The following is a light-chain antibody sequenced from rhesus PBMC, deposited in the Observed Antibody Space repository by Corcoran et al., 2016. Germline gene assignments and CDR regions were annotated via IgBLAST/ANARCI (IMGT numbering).Light chain of an antibody. CDR2: GAS. V-gene: IGKV3-24*01. CDR3: LQHSNWPRT. Sequence: EIVMTQSPATLSLSPGERATLSCRASQSVSSSLAWYQQKPGQAPSLLIYGASSRAPGIPDRFSGSGYGTDFTLTISSLEPEDVAVYYCLQHSNWPRTFGQGTKVEIK. J-gene: IGKJ1*01. CDR1: QSVSSS.